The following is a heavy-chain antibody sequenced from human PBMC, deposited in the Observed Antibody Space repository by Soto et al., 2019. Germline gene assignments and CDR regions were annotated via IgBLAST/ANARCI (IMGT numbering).Heavy chain of an antibody. CDR2: FDPEDGET. Sequence: GASVKVSCKVSGYTLTELSMHWVRQAPGKGLEWMGGFDPEDGETIYAQKFQGRVTMTEDTSTDTAYMELSSLRSEDTAVYYCATATIGYSSSWQALSRLYGMDVWGQGTTVTVSS. J-gene: IGHJ6*02. CDR1: GYTLTELS. V-gene: IGHV1-24*01. D-gene: IGHD6-13*01. CDR3: ATATIGYSSSWQALSRLYGMDV.